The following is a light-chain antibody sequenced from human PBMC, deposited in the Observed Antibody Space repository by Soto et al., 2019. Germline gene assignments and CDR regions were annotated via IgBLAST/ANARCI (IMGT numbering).Light chain of an antibody. J-gene: IGLJ2*01. CDR3: QSYDNSLNHVV. Sequence: QSVLTQPPSVSVAPGQRVTIPCTGSSSNIGSFYDVHWYQQLPGTVPKLLIYGDNNRPSGVPDRFSGSKSGTAASLAITGLQAEDEADYYCQSYDNSLNHVVFGGGTQLTVL. V-gene: IGLV1-40*01. CDR2: GDN. CDR1: SSNIGSFYD.